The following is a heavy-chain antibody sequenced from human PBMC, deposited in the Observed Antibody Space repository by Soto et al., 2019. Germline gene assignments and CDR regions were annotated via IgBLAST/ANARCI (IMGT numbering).Heavy chain of an antibody. CDR1: GYSFTSYW. CDR2: IYPGDSDT. J-gene: IGHJ6*02. CDR3: ARTAATGKYYYGVDV. V-gene: IGHV5-51*01. D-gene: IGHD6-13*01. Sequence: GESLKLSCTGSGYSFTSYWIGWVRQMPGKGLEWMGIIYPGDSDTRYSPSFQGQVTISADKSISTAYLQWSSLKASDTAMYYCARTAATGKYYYGVDVWGQGTTVTVSS.